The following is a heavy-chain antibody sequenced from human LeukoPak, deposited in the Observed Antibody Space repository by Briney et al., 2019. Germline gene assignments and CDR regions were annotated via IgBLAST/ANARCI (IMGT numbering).Heavy chain of an antibody. D-gene: IGHD3-10*01. CDR3: ARDRSGVIIH. J-gene: IGHJ4*02. V-gene: IGHV4-34*01. Sequence: SETLFLTCAVYGGSFSGYYWSWIRQPPGKGLEWIGEINHSGSTNYNPSLKRRVTISVDTSKNQFSLQLNSVTPEDTAVYYCARDRSGVIIHWGQGTLVTVSS. CDR2: INHSGST. CDR1: GGSFSGYY.